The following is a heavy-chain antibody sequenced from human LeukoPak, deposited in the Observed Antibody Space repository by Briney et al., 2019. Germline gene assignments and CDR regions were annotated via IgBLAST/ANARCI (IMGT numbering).Heavy chain of an antibody. CDR1: GFTFSSYA. CDR3: AKDKYVLPWFGETYYFVY. D-gene: IGHD3-10*01. CDR2: ISGSGGST. J-gene: IGHJ4*02. Sequence: GGSLRLSCAASGFTFSSYAMSWVRQAPGKGLEWVSAISGSGGSTYYADSVKGRFTISRDNSKNTLYLQMNSLRAEDTAVYYCAKDKYVLPWFGETYYFVYWGQGTLVTVSS. V-gene: IGHV3-23*01.